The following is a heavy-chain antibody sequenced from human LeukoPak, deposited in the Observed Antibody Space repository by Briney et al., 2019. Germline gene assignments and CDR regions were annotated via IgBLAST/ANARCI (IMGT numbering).Heavy chain of an antibody. D-gene: IGHD3-10*01. J-gene: IGHJ4*02. CDR2: IDWDDDK. V-gene: IGHV2-70*11. CDR3: ARAMVRGVIYDH. Sequence: ASGPTLVNPTQTLTLTCTFSGFSLTTSGMCVSWIRQPPGKALEWLARIDWDDDKYYSTSLKTRLTISKDTSKNQVVLTMTNMDPVDTATYYCARAMVRGVIYDHWGRGTLVTVSS. CDR1: GFSLTTSGMC.